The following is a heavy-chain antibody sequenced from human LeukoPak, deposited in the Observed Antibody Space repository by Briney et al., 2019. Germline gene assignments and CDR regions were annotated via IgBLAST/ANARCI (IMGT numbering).Heavy chain of an antibody. Sequence: GASVKVSSKASGYTFTGYYMHWVRQAPGQGLEWMGWVNPNSGGTNYAQKFQGRVTMTRDTSISTAYMELSRLRSDDTAVYYCARDPLQWLVQYYFDYWGQGTLVTVSS. D-gene: IGHD6-19*01. CDR1: GYTFTGYY. CDR3: ARDPLQWLVQYYFDY. J-gene: IGHJ4*02. CDR2: VNPNSGGT. V-gene: IGHV1-2*02.